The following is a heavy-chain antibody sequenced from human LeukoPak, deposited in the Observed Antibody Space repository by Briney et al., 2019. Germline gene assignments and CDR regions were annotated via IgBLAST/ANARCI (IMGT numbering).Heavy chain of an antibody. CDR1: GGSFSGYY. CDR3: VSLRKRGGAFDN. J-gene: IGHJ3*02. Sequence: SETLSLTCAVYGGSFSGYYWSWIRQPPGKELEWIGEINHSGSTNYNPSLKSRVTISVDTSKNQFSLKLRSVTAADTAVYYCVSLRKRGGAFDNWGQGTMVTVSS. CDR2: INHSGST. V-gene: IGHV4-34*01.